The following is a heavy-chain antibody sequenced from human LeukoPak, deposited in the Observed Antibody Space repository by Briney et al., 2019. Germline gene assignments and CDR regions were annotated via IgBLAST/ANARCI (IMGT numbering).Heavy chain of an antibody. CDR2: ISGSGGST. J-gene: IGHJ4*02. V-gene: IGHV3-23*01. Sequence: PGGSLRLSCAASGFTVSSNYMSWVRQAPGKGLEWVSAISGSGGSTYYADSVKGRFTISRDNSKNTLYLQMNSLRAEDTAVYYCAKVGGGDYMYAYCFDYWGQGTLVTVSS. D-gene: IGHD4-17*01. CDR3: AKVGGGDYMYAYCFDY. CDR1: GFTVSSNY.